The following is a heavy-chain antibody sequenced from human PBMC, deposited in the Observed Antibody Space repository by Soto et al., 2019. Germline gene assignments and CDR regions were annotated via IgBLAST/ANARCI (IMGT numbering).Heavy chain of an antibody. Sequence: GGSLRLSCVASGFTFSYYTMSWVRQAPGKGLEWVSGISNSGDTIYYADSVKGRFTISRDNSKNTLYLLMNSLRSEDTAIYYCARDPAPYDNDNLPGYFHIDFWGQGILVTVSS. J-gene: IGHJ4*02. CDR3: ARDPAPYDNDNLPGYFHIDF. CDR2: ISNSGDTI. V-gene: IGHV3-23*01. CDR1: GFTFSYYT. D-gene: IGHD3-9*01.